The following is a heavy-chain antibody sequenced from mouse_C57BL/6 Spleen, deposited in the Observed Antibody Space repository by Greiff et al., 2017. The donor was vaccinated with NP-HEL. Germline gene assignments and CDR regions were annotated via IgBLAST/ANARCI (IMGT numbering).Heavy chain of an antibody. J-gene: IGHJ1*03. Sequence: EVQLVESGGGLVKPGGSLKLSCAASGFTFSDYGMHWVRQAPEKGLEWVAYISSGSSTIYYADTVKGRFTISRDNAKNTLFLQMTSLRSEDTAMYYCARGYYGSSSWYFDVWGTGTTVTVSS. CDR2: ISSGSSTI. CDR1: GFTFSDYG. D-gene: IGHD1-1*01. V-gene: IGHV5-17*01. CDR3: ARGYYGSSSWYFDV.